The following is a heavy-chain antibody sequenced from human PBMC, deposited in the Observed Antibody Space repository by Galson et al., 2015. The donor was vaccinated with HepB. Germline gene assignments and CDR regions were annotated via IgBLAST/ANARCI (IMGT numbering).Heavy chain of an antibody. CDR2: ISYDGSNK. J-gene: IGHJ4*02. CDR1: GFTFSSYA. CDR3: ARDEIGFQPFDY. Sequence: SLRLSCAASGFTFSSYAMHWVRQAPGKGLEWVAVISYDGSNKYYADSVKGRFTISRDNSKNTLYLQMNSLRAEDTAVYYCARDEIGFQPFDYWGQGTLVTVSS. D-gene: IGHD3-22*01. V-gene: IGHV3-30*04.